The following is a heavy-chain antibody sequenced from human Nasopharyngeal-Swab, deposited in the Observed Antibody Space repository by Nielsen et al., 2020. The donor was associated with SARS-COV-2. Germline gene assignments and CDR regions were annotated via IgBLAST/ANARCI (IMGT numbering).Heavy chain of an antibody. CDR3: ARDGLDYDFWSAYFMDV. D-gene: IGHD3-3*01. V-gene: IGHV3-30*04. Sequence: LSLTCAASGFSFSSYAMHWVRQAPGKGLEWVAVASSDGRNKYYADSVKGRFTVSRDNSKNTLYLQMNSLRAEDTAVYYCARDGLDYDFWSAYFMDVWGQGTTVTVSS. CDR2: ASSDGRNK. J-gene: IGHJ6*02. CDR1: GFSFSSYA.